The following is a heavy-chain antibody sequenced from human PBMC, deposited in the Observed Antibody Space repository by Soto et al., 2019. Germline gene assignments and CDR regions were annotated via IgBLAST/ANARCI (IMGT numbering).Heavy chain of an antibody. CDR1: GFTFTSSA. J-gene: IGHJ3*02. CDR2: IVVGSGNT. Sequence: GASVKVSCKASGFTFTSSAVRCARQARGQRLEWIGWIVVGSGNTNYAQKFQERVTITRDMSTSTAYMELSSLRSEDTAVYYCAADRRYYYDSSGPRDAFDIWGQGTMVTVSS. D-gene: IGHD3-22*01. V-gene: IGHV1-58*01. CDR3: AADRRYYYDSSGPRDAFDI.